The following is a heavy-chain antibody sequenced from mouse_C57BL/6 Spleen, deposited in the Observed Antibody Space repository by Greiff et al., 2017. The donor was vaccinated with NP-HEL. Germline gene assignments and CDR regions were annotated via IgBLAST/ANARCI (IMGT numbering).Heavy chain of an antibody. Sequence: EVQLVESGPGLVKPSQSLSLTCSVTGYSITSGYYWNWIRQFPGNQLEWMGYISYDGSNNYNPSLKNRISITRDTSKNQFFLKLNSVTTEDTATYYCASYDGWYFDVWGTGTTVTVSS. D-gene: IGHD2-12*01. J-gene: IGHJ1*03. CDR2: ISYDGSN. CDR1: GYSITSGYY. V-gene: IGHV3-6*01. CDR3: ASYDGWYFDV.